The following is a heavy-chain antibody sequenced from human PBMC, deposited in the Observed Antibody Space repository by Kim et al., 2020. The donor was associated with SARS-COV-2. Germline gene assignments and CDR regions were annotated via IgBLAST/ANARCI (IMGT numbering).Heavy chain of an antibody. J-gene: IGHJ4*02. CDR1: GFAFSRYA. CDR3: TPNSYGDPSYS. CDR2: ISASGDRT. V-gene: IGHV3-23*01. D-gene: IGHD4-17*01. Sequence: GGSLRLSCAASGFAFSRYAMTWVRQAPGKGLQWVSGISASGDRTFYVDSVKGRFSISRDNSKNTVYMEMDSLRAEDTAVYYCTPNSYGDPSYSWGQRTLVTLSP.